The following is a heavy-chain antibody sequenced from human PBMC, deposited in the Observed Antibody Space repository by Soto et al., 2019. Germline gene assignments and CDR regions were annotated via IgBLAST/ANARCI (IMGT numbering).Heavy chain of an antibody. J-gene: IGHJ4*02. CDR1: GFTFSNYW. D-gene: IGHD6-19*01. Sequence: GGSLRLSCAASGFTFSNYWMTWVRQAPGKGLEWVANIKQDGSEKYYVDSVKGRFTISRDNAKNSLYLQMNSLRAEDTAVYYCARAPQQWLIRHFDYWGQGTLVTVSS. CDR3: ARAPQQWLIRHFDY. V-gene: IGHV3-7*01. CDR2: IKQDGSEK.